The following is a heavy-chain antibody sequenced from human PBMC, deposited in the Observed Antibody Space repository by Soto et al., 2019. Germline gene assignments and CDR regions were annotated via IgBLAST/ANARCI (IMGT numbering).Heavy chain of an antibody. Sequence: GGSLRLSCAASGFTFSSYAMHWVRQAPGKGLEWVAVISYDGSNKYYADSVKGRFTISRDDSRNTLYLQMNSLKTEDTAVYFCATGAPVSGVLFDSWGQGTLVTVSS. J-gene: IGHJ5*01. CDR1: GFTFSSYA. D-gene: IGHD3-3*01. CDR2: ISYDGSNK. CDR3: ATGAPVSGVLFDS. V-gene: IGHV3-30-3*01.